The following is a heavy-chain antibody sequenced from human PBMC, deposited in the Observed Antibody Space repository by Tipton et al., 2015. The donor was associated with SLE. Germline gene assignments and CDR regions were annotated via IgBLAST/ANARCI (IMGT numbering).Heavy chain of an antibody. CDR2: IGNRGRTI. D-gene: IGHD3-10*01. CDR3: VREREVSVVRGINYMDV. Sequence: SLRLSCVASGFIFSNYEMNWVRQAPGKGLEWISYIGNRGRTIYYADSVKGRFTISRDNAKNSLYLQMHSLRGGDTAVYYCVREREVSVVRGINYMDVWGIGATVTVSS. CDR1: GFIFSNYE. V-gene: IGHV3-48*03. J-gene: IGHJ6*03.